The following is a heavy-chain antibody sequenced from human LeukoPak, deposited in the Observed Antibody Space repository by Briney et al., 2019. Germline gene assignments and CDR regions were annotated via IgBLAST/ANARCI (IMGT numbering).Heavy chain of an antibody. V-gene: IGHV1-46*01. CDR1: GYTFTSYY. CDR2: INPSGGST. Sequence: ASVKVSCKASGYTFTSYYMHWVRQAPGQGLEWMGIINPSGGSTSYAQKFRGRVTMTRDTSISTAYMELSRLRSDDTAVYYCARGKAVRGAGWFDPWGQGTLVTVSS. D-gene: IGHD1-26*01. J-gene: IGHJ5*02. CDR3: ARGKAVRGAGWFDP.